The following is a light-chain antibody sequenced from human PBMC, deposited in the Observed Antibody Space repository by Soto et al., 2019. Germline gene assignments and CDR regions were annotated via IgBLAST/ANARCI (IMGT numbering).Light chain of an antibody. CDR3: QQYDNWPPYT. V-gene: IGKV3-15*01. J-gene: IGKJ2*01. Sequence: EIVLTQSPGTLSLSPGERATLSCRASQSVSSKLAWYQQKPGQAPRLLIYGASTGATGIPARFSGSGSGTEFTLTISSLQSEDFGVYYCQQYDNWPPYTFGQGTKVDIK. CDR2: GAS. CDR1: QSVSSK.